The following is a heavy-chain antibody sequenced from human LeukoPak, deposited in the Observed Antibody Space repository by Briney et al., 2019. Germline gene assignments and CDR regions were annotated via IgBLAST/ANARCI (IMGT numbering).Heavy chain of an antibody. J-gene: IGHJ5*02. CDR3: ARVTNWNDGTGNWFDP. Sequence: SETLSLTCTVSGGSISSSSYYWGWIRQPPGKGLERIGSIYYSGSTYYSPSLKSRVTISVDTSKNQFSLKLSSVTAADTAVYYCARVTNWNDGTGNWFDPWGQGTLVTVSS. CDR1: GGSISSSSYY. V-gene: IGHV4-39*07. D-gene: IGHD1-1*01. CDR2: IYYSGST.